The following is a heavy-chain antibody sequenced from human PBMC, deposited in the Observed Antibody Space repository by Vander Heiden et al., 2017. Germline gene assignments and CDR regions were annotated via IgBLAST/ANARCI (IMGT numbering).Heavy chain of an antibody. D-gene: IGHD5-18*01. Sequence: EVQLVESGGGLVQPGGSLRLSCAASGFTFRSYGMTWVRQAPGKGLEWVSSISSSSSKIYYADAGKGRFTTSRDNAKNELYLQMKRRRAEDTAVYYCATDVGDSYGFQIDYWGQGTMVTVSS. CDR2: ISSSSSKI. CDR1: GFTFRSYG. CDR3: ATDVGDSYGFQIDY. J-gene: IGHJ4*02. V-gene: IGHV3-21*01.